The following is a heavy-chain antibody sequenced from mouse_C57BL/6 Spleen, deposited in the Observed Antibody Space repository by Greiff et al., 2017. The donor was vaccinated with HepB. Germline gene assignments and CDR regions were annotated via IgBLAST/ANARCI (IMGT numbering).Heavy chain of an antibody. CDR2: IYPGDGDT. V-gene: IGHV1-80*01. J-gene: IGHJ2*01. Sequence: VQLKESGAELVKPGASVKISCKASGYAFSSYWMNWVKQRPGKGLEWIGQIYPGDGDTNYNGKFKGKATLTADKSSSTAYMQLSSLTSEDSAVYFCARWGYYYFDYWGQGTTLTVSS. CDR1: GYAFSSYW. D-gene: IGHD3-1*01. CDR3: ARWGYYYFDY.